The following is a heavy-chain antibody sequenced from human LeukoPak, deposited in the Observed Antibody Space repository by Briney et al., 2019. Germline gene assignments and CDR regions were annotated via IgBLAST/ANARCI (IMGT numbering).Heavy chain of an antibody. Sequence: GGSLRLSCAASGFTFSSYAMSWVRQAPGKGLEWVAVISYDGSNKYYADSVKGRFTISRDNSKNTLYLQMNSLRAEDTAVYYCARDIYRPYYYDSSGYLHWGQGTLVTVSS. CDR3: ARDIYRPYYYDSSGYLH. D-gene: IGHD3-22*01. CDR2: ISYDGSNK. CDR1: GFTFSSYA. V-gene: IGHV3-30-3*01. J-gene: IGHJ1*01.